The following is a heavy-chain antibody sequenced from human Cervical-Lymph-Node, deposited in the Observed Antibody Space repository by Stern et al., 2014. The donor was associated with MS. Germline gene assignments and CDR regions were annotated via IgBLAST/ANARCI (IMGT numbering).Heavy chain of an antibody. Sequence: VQLEESGAEVKKPGSSVKVSCKVSGGTFSNFALSWVRQAPGQGLEWMGGIIPIFASPTYAQKFQGRVTVTADDPTTTVYMEMSSLRSDDTAVYYCTKSRFFDSTRTIRYGMDVWGQGTTVTVSS. CDR2: IIPIFASP. J-gene: IGHJ6*02. D-gene: IGHD3-9*01. CDR3: TKSRFFDSTRTIRYGMDV. CDR1: GGTFSNFA. V-gene: IGHV1-69*01.